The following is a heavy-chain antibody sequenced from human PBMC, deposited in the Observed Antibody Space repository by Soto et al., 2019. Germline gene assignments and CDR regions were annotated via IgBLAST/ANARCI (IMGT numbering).Heavy chain of an antibody. J-gene: IGHJ6*02. CDR3: ARGELLYSYYYGMDV. CDR2: IKPNSGGT. Sequence: GXSXKVSCKASGYTXTGYYMHWVRQAPGQGLEWMGWIKPNSGGTNYAQKFQGRVTMTRDTSISTAYMELSRLRSEDTAVSYCARGELLYSYYYGMDVWGQGTTVTVSS. CDR1: GYTXTGYY. D-gene: IGHD1-26*01. V-gene: IGHV1-2*02.